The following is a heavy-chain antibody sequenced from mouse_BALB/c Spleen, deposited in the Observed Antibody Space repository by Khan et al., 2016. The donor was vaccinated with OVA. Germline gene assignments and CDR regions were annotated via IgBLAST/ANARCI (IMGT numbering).Heavy chain of an antibody. CDR2: IRLKSNNYAT. CDR3: SEAGGYCAWFAY. CDR1: GFTFSNFW. D-gene: IGHD2-3*01. J-gene: IGHJ3*01. V-gene: IGHV6-6*02. Sequence: EVKLEESGGGLVQPGGSMKLSCVASGFTFSNFWMNWVRQSPEKGLEWVAEIRLKSNNYATHYAVSVKGRLTISRDESERSVYLQLNILRAEGTGVYYCSEAGGYCAWFAYWGQGTLVTVSA.